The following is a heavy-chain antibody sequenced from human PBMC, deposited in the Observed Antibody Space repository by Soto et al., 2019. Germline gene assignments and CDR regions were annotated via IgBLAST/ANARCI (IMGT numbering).Heavy chain of an antibody. V-gene: IGHV3-21*01. CDR1: GFTFGDYA. CDR3: ARYYGDYEFASDY. J-gene: IGHJ4*02. CDR2: ISSSSSYI. D-gene: IGHD4-17*01. Sequence: GGSLRLSCTASGFTFGDYAMSWFRQAPGKGLEWVSSISSSSSYIYYADSVKGRFTISRDNAKNSLYLQMNSLRAEDTAVYYCARYYGDYEFASDYWGQGTLVTVSS.